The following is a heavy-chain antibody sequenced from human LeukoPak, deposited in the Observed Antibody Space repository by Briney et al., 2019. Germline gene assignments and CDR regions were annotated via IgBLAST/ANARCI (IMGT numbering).Heavy chain of an antibody. CDR3: ARRHCSDDSCYSGAFDI. CDR1: GYSFTSYW. V-gene: IGHV5-51*01. Sequence: GESLKISCKGSGYSFTSYWIGWARQMPGKGLEWMGIIYPGDSDTIYSPSFQGQVTISADKSISTAYLQWSSLQASDTAMYYCARRHCSDDSCYSGAFDIWGQGTMVTVSS. D-gene: IGHD2-15*01. J-gene: IGHJ3*02. CDR2: IYPGDSDT.